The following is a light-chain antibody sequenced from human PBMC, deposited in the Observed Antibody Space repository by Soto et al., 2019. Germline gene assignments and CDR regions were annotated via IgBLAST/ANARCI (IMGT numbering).Light chain of an antibody. V-gene: IGLV1-40*01. CDR1: SSDSDTGFD. Sequence: QSALTQPPSVSGAPGQRVTISCTGRSSDSDTGFDVHWYQQRTAKATELLIYGNTNRPSGVPDRFSASKSGTSASLAITGLQAEDEADYYCQSYDSSLSVNEVFGTGTKVTVL. J-gene: IGLJ1*01. CDR3: QSYDSSLSVNEV. CDR2: GNT.